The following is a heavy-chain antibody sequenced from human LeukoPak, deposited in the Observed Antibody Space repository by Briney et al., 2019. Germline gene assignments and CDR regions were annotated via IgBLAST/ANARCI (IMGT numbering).Heavy chain of an antibody. D-gene: IGHD3-22*01. CDR2: IYHSGST. V-gene: IGHV4-4*02. CDR3: ARVSQKPFDYYDSSGENYFDY. CDR1: GGSISSSNW. Sequence: SSETLSLTCAVSGGSISSSNWWSWVRQPPGKGLEWIGEIYHSGSTNYNPSLKSRITISVDKSKNQFSLKLSSVTAADTAVYYCARVSQKPFDYYDSSGENYFDYWGQGTLVTVSS. J-gene: IGHJ4*02.